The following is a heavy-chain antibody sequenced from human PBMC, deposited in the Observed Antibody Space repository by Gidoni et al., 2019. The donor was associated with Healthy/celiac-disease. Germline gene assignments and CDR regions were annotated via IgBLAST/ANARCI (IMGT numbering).Heavy chain of an antibody. CDR1: GFNFSSYA. J-gene: IGHJ5*02. CDR3: ARDSQWLPKGWFDP. Sequence: QVQLVESGGGVVQPGRSLRLSCAAAGFNFSSYAMHWVRQAPGKGLEWVAVISYDGSNKYYADSVKGRFTLSRDNSNNTLYLQMNSLRAEDTAVYYCARDSQWLPKGWFDPWGQGTLVTVSS. D-gene: IGHD6-19*01. V-gene: IGHV3-30-3*01. CDR2: ISYDGSNK.